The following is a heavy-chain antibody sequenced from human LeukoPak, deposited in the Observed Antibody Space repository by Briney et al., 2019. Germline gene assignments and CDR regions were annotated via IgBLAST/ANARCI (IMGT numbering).Heavy chain of an antibody. D-gene: IGHD6-19*01. CDR2: IYYSGST. Sequence: SETLSLTCTVSGGSISSSSYYWGWIRQPPGKGLEWIGSIYYSGSTYYNPSLKSRVTISVDTSKNQFSLKLSSVTAADTAVYYCASRAVAGTVDYWGQGTLVTVSS. CDR1: GGSISSSSYY. CDR3: ASRAVAGTVDY. V-gene: IGHV4-39*01. J-gene: IGHJ4*02.